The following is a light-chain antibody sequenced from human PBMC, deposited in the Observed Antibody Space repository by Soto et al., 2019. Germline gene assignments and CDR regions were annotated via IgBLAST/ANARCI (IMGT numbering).Light chain of an antibody. Sequence: TLLTQYPGPLSFSPGERATLSCMASQSVSSSYLAWYQQTPGQAPRLLIYGASNRATGIPARFSGSGSGTDFTLTISSLEPEDFAVYYCQQRSNWPITFGQGTRLEIK. V-gene: IGKV3D-20*02. CDR3: QQRSNWPIT. CDR1: QSVSSSY. J-gene: IGKJ5*01. CDR2: GAS.